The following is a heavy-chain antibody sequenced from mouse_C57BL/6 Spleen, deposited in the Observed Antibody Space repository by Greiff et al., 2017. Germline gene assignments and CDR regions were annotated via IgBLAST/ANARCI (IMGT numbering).Heavy chain of an antibody. CDR3: ARFITTVVATDWYFDV. J-gene: IGHJ1*03. D-gene: IGHD1-1*01. CDR2: IYPGDGDT. CDR1: GYAFSSSW. Sequence: VKLQESGPELVKPGASVKISCRASGYAFSSSWMNWVKQRPGKGLEWIGRIYPGDGDTNYNGKFKGKATLTADKSSSTAYMQLSSLTSEDSAVYFCARFITTVVATDWYFDVWGTGTTVTVSS. V-gene: IGHV1-82*01.